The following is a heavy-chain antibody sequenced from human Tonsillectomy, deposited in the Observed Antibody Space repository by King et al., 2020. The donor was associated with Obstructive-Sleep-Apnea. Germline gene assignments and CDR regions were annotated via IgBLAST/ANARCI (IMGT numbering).Heavy chain of an antibody. CDR1: GGSISGFY. D-gene: IGHD3-10*01. J-gene: IGHJ4*02. CDR3: ARHYVSGSLIFY. CDR2: VFYSGST. Sequence: VQLQESGPGLVKPSETLSLTCTVSGGSISGFYWSWIRQPPGKGLEWIGYVFYSGSTNYNPSLKSRVTILVDTSRNQFSLKLSSVTAADTAVYFCARHYVSGSLIFYWGQGTLVTVSS. V-gene: IGHV4-59*08.